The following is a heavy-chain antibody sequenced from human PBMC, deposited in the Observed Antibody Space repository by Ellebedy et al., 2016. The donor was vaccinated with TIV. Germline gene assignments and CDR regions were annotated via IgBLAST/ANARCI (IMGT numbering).Heavy chain of an antibody. J-gene: IGHJ4*02. CDR3: ARHETQLLWFGELLHPLDY. D-gene: IGHD3-10*01. CDR1: GYSFTSYW. V-gene: IGHV5-51*01. CDR2: IYPGDSDT. Sequence: GESLKISCKGSGYSFTSYWIGWVRQMPGKGLEWMGIIYPGDSDTSYSPSFQGQVTISADKSISTAYLQWSSLKASDTAMYYCARHETQLLWFGELLHPLDYWGQGTLVTVSS.